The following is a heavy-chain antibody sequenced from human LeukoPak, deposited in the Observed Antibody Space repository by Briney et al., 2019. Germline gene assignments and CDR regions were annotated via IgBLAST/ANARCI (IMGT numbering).Heavy chain of an antibody. CDR3: ARISSMRSRNYHLDY. CDR1: GFTFSSYA. J-gene: IGHJ4*02. D-gene: IGHD1-7*01. V-gene: IGHV3-21*01. Sequence: GGSLRLSFAASGFTFSSYAINWVRQAPGKGLEWVPSISTTSSYMYYADSVKGRFTISRDNAKNSLYLQMDSLRAEDTAVYYCARISSMRSRNYHLDYWGQGTLVTVSS. CDR2: ISTTSSYM.